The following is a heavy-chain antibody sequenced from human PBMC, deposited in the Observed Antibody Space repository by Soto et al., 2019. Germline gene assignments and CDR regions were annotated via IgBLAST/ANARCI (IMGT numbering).Heavy chain of an antibody. CDR2: INPNNGVT. CDR1: GYTFTDYY. D-gene: IGHD6-19*01. V-gene: IGHV1-2*02. Sequence: QVQLVQSGAEVKKPGASVKVSCKASGYTFTDYYINWVRQAPGQGLEWMGWINPNNGVTNYAQKFQGRSTMTRDTSISTAYMDLGRLRFDDTALYYCARGALTVANWFDPWGQGTQVTVSS. CDR3: ARGALTVANWFDP. J-gene: IGHJ5*02.